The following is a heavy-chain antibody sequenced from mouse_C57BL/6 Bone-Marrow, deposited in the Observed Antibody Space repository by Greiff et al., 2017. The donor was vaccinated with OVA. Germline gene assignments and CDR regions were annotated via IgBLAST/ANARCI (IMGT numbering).Heavy chain of an antibody. CDR3: ARRNPGLLDAMDY. CDR2: INPYNGDT. D-gene: IGHD2-10*01. CDR1: GYSFTGYF. V-gene: IGHV1-37*01. Sequence: EVKLVESGPELVKPGASVKISCKASGYSFTGYFMNWVKQSHGKSLEWIGRINPYNGDTFYNQKFKGKATLTVDKSSSTAHMELLSLTSEDFAVYYCARRNPGLLDAMDYWGQGTSVTVSS. J-gene: IGHJ4*01.